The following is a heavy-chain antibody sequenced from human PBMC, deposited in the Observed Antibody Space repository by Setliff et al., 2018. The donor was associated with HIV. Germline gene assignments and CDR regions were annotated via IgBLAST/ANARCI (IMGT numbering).Heavy chain of an antibody. CDR3: ARADSSNWYHVDY. CDR1: GFTFSNYA. Sequence: ASVKVSCKTSGFTFSNYAIHWVRQAPGQGLEWMGWINAGNGDTRYSPKFQGRVTITTDESTSTAYMELSSLRSEDTAVYYCARADSSNWYHVDYWGQGTLVTVSS. V-gene: IGHV1-3*01. CDR2: INAGNGDT. J-gene: IGHJ4*02. D-gene: IGHD6-13*01.